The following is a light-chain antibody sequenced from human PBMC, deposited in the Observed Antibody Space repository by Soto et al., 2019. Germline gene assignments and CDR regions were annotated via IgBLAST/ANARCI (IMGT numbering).Light chain of an antibody. V-gene: IGKV3-15*01. J-gene: IGKJ5*01. CDR1: QSVSSN. Sequence: EIVMTQSPATLAVSPGERTTRSCRSSQSVSSNLAWYQQKPGQAPRLLIYGASTRATGIPARFSGSGSGTEFTLTISSLQSEDFAVYYCQQYNNWPPITFGQGTRLEIK. CDR2: GAS. CDR3: QQYNNWPPIT.